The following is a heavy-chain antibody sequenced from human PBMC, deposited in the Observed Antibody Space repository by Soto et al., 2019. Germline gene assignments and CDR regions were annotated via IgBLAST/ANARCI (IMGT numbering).Heavy chain of an antibody. CDR1: GCSTCSGSW. CDR2: SYHSGST. J-gene: IGHJ4*02. V-gene: IGHV4-4*02. CDR3: AIPTAVDFDI. D-gene: IGHD2-2*01. Sequence: XETLSLTCAVSGCSTCSGSWWSWVRQPPVKGLDWLGESYHSGSTNYNPSLKSRLTISVDKVKNQFSLKLMSVTAADTAVYYLAIPTAVDFDIGGQGALV.